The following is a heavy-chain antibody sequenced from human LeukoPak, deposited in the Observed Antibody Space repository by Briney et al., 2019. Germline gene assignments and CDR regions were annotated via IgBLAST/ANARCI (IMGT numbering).Heavy chain of an antibody. V-gene: IGHV4-39*01. Sequence: PSETLSLTCTVSGGSITSSRYYWGWIRQPPGKGLEWIGSFYSSGATYYSPSLKSRVTISADTSKNQFSLKLSSVSAADTAVYYCARHVSDFLLVPAYEYWGQGTLVTVSS. CDR1: GGSITSSRYY. D-gene: IGHD2-2*01. CDR3: ARHVSDFLLVPAYEY. J-gene: IGHJ4*02. CDR2: FYSSGAT.